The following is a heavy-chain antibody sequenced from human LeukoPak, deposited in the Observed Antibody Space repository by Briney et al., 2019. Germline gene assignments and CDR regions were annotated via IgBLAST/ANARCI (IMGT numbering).Heavy chain of an antibody. CDR2: ISGSGGST. D-gene: IGHD2-15*01. CDR1: GFTFSSYW. V-gene: IGHV3-23*01. J-gene: IGHJ4*02. Sequence: GGSLGLSCAASGFTFSSYWMHWVRQAPGKGLEWVSAISGSGGSTYYADSVKGRFTISRDNSKNTLYMQMNSLRAEDTAVYYCVKGGGGSAYYFDYWGQGTLVTVSS. CDR3: VKGGGGSAYYFDY.